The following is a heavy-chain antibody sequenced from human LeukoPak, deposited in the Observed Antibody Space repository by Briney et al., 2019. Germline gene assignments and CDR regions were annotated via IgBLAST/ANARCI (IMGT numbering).Heavy chain of an antibody. J-gene: IGHJ4*02. Sequence: GGSLRLSCAASGFTFNSYAMNWVRQAPGKGLEWVSAISGSGGSTYYADSVKGRFTISRDNSKNTLYLQMNSLRAEDTAVYYCTRKTDSGGSGDYWGQGALVTVSS. D-gene: IGHD3-22*01. CDR2: ISGSGGST. V-gene: IGHV3-23*01. CDR3: TRKTDSGGSGDY. CDR1: GFTFNSYA.